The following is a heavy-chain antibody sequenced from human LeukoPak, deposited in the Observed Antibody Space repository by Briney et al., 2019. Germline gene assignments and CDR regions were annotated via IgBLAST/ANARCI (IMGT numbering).Heavy chain of an antibody. Sequence: ASVKVSCKAPGYTFTSYGISWVRQAPGQGLEWMGWISAYNGNTNYAQKLQGRVTMTTDTSTSTAYMELRSLRSDDTAVYYSARQWPTRNVITWDNWFDPWGQGTLVTVSS. J-gene: IGHJ5*02. V-gene: IGHV1-18*01. CDR3: ARQWPTRNVITWDNWFDP. D-gene: IGHD6-19*01. CDR1: GYTFTSYG. CDR2: ISAYNGNT.